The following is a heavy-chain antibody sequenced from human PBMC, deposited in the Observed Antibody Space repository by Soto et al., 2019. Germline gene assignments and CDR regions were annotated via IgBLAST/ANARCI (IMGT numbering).Heavy chain of an antibody. V-gene: IGHV4-34*01. CDR3: ARHHVRGRTIAGAAEF. J-gene: IGHJ4*02. CDR2: INHSGNT. Sequence: QVQLQQWGAGLLKPSETLSLTCAVYGGSFSGYYWSWIRQPPGNGLEWIGEINHSGNTNYNPSLKRRVTISVDTSKNHLFLNLSSVTAADTAMYYCARHHVRGRTIAGAAEFWGQGTLVTVSS. D-gene: IGHD6-13*01. CDR1: GGSFSGYY.